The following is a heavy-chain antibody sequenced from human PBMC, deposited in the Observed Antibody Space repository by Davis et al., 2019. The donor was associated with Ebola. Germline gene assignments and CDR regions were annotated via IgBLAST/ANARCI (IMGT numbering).Heavy chain of an antibody. V-gene: IGHV4-39*02. CDR3: ARDGGGRSSSWYLGYFDY. CDR1: GGSISSSSYY. D-gene: IGHD6-13*01. J-gene: IGHJ4*02. Sequence: SETLSLTCTVSGGSISSSSYYWGWIRQPPGKGLEWIGSIYYSGSTYYNPSLKSRVTISVDTSKNQFSLKLSSVTAADTAVYYCARDGGGRSSSWYLGYFDYWGQGTLVTVSS. CDR2: IYYSGST.